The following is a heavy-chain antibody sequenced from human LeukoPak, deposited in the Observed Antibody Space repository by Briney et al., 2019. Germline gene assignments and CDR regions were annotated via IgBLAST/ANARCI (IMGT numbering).Heavy chain of an antibody. CDR3: ARMYYYDTSGNPNWFDP. V-gene: IGHV1-8*03. Sequence: ASVKVSCKASGYTFTNYHINRVRQATGQGLEWMGWMNPNSGNTGYAQKFQGRVTFTRDTSVSTAYMELNSLTSEDTAVYYCARMYYYDTSGNPNWFDPWGQGTLVTVSS. D-gene: IGHD3-22*01. CDR1: GYTFTNYH. CDR2: MNPNSGNT. J-gene: IGHJ5*02.